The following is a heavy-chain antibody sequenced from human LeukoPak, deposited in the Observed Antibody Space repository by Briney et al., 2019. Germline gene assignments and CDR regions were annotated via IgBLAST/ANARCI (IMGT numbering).Heavy chain of an antibody. J-gene: IGHJ4*02. CDR2: IYTSGST. Sequence: SQTLSLTCTVSGGSISSGSYYWSWIRQPAGKGLEWIGRIYTSGSTNYNPSLKSRVTMSVGTSKNLFSLKLSSVTAADTAVYYCARGYYDFWSGYPSFDYWGQGTLVTVSS. D-gene: IGHD3-3*01. V-gene: IGHV4-61*02. CDR3: ARGYYDFWSGYPSFDY. CDR1: GGSISSGSYY.